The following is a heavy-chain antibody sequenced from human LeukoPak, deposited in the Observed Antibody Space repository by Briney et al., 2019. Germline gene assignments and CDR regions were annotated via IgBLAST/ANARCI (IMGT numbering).Heavy chain of an antibody. V-gene: IGHV3-53*01. J-gene: IGHJ3*02. D-gene: IGHD4-11*01. CDR3: ARVLGGSNPDAFDM. CDR2: IYSGGRT. CDR1: GFSVSSNY. Sequence: QSGGSLRLSCAASGFSVSSNYMSWVRQAPGMGLEWVSVIYSGGRTYYADSVKGRFTISRDNSKNTLYLQMNSLRAEDTAVYYCARVLGGSNPDAFDMWGQGTRVTVSS.